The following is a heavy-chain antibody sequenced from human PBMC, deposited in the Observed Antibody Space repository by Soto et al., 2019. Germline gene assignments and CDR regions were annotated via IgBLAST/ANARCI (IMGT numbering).Heavy chain of an antibody. CDR2: IIPYLSVS. CDR1: GDPFNFYT. V-gene: IGHV1-69*02. J-gene: IGHJ4*02. CDR3: ATSFGSGYRAFDY. D-gene: IGHD3-10*01. Sequence: QVQLVQSGAEVKKPGSSLRVSCKASGDPFNFYTINWVRQAPGLGLEWLGRIIPYLSVSNYAQKFQGRVTITANKSMNTAYMEVRSLRSEDTAMYYCATSFGSGYRAFDYWGQGALVTVSS.